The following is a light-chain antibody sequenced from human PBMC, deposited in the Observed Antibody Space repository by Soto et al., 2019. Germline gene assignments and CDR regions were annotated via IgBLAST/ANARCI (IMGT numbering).Light chain of an antibody. CDR3: HQYGTPPFT. V-gene: IGKV3-20*01. CDR1: ETIGRAY. CDR2: GAS. J-gene: IGKJ2*01. Sequence: IVLTQSPGTVSLSPGERATLSCRASETIGRAYFAWYQQKPGQTPRLLLYGASNMAAGIPDRFSGSGSGTDFTLTISRLEPEDSAVYYCHQYGTPPFTFGQGTKLEIK.